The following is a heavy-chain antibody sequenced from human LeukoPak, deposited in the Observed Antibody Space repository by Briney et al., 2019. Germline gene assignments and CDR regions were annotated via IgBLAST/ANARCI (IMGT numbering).Heavy chain of an antibody. CDR2: ISSSSYI. CDR1: GFTFSSYS. D-gene: IGHD4-23*01. CDR3: ARDVFKGGNRDY. Sequence: PGGSLRLSCAASGFTFSSYSMNWVRQAPGKGLEWVSSISSSSYIYYADSVKGRFTISRDNAKNSLYLQMNSLRAEDTAVYYCARDVFKGGNRDYWGQGTLVTVSS. J-gene: IGHJ4*02. V-gene: IGHV3-21*01.